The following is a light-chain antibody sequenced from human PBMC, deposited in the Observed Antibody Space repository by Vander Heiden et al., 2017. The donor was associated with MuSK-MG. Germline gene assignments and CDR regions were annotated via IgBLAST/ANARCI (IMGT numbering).Light chain of an antibody. CDR1: QDISNY. Sequence: DIQMTQSPSSLSASVGDRVTITCQASQDISNYLNWYQQKPGKAPKLLIYDASNLETGVPSRFSGSGSGTDFTFTISSLQPEDIATYYCQQYDNPHTFGQGTRLEIK. J-gene: IGKJ5*01. CDR3: QQYDNPHT. V-gene: IGKV1-33*01. CDR2: DAS.